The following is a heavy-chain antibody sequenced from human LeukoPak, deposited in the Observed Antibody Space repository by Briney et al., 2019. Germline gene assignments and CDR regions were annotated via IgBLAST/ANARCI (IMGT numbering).Heavy chain of an antibody. CDR1: GFTVSSNY. CDR2: ISGSGGST. Sequence: GGSLRLSCAASGFTVSSNYMSWVRQAPGKGLEWVSAISGSGGSTYYADSVKGRFTISRDNSKNTLYLQMNSLRAEDTAVYYCARMATMGSYWGQGTLVTVSS. J-gene: IGHJ4*02. D-gene: IGHD5-24*01. CDR3: ARMATMGSY. V-gene: IGHV3-23*01.